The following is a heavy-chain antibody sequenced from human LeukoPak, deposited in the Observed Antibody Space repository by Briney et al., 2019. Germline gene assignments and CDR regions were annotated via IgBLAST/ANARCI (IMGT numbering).Heavy chain of an antibody. V-gene: IGHV3-23*01. J-gene: IGHJ3*02. CDR3: AKGVRWFGCLRDSFDI. CDR2: ISGSGGST. CDR1: GFTFSSYA. D-gene: IGHD3-10*01. Sequence: GGSLRLSCAASGFTFSSYAMSWVRQAPGKGLEWVSAISGSGGSTYYADSVKGRFTISRDNSKSTLYLQMNSLRAVDTAVYYCAKGVRWFGCLRDSFDIWGQGTMVTVSS.